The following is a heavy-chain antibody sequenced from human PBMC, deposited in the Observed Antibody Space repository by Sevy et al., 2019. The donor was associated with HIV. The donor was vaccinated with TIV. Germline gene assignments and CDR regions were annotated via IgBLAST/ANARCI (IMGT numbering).Heavy chain of an antibody. V-gene: IGHV4-59*01. J-gene: IGHJ4*02. CDR3: ARSSGYSYGDFDY. D-gene: IGHD5-18*01. CDR2: LYSSGSS. CDR1: GGSISSNY. Sequence: SETLSLSCTVSGGSISSNYWSWIRLPPGKGLEWIGYLYSSGSSYNPSLKSRVSISMDTSKNQFSLKLNSVTAADTAVYYSARSSGYSYGDFDYWGQGTLVTVSS.